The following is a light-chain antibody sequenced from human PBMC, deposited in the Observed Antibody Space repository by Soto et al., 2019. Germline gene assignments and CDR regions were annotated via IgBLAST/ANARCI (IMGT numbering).Light chain of an antibody. CDR1: QSVGNNY. V-gene: IGKV3-20*01. Sequence: EIVLTQSPGTLSLSPGERATLSCRASQSVGNNYLAWYQQKPGQAPRLLIHSASTRAAGIPDRFSGSGSGTDFSLTISRLEPEDVAVYFCHQHATAPLTFGPGIKVNVK. CDR3: HQHATAPLT. CDR2: SAS. J-gene: IGKJ3*01.